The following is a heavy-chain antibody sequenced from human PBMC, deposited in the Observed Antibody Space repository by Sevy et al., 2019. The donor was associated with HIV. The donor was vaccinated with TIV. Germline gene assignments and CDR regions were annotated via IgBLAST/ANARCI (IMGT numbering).Heavy chain of an antibody. CDR3: ARAEEGITVFGGVISDFDY. J-gene: IGHJ4*02. Sequence: GGSLRLSCAASGFTFSDSSMNWVRQAPGKGLEWVSSISSSSSYRYYADSVKGRFTITRDNARNSLYLQMSSLRAEDTAVYYCARAEEGITVFGGVISDFDYWGQGTLVTVSS. CDR1: GFTFSDSS. D-gene: IGHD3-3*01. CDR2: ISSSSSYR. V-gene: IGHV3-21*01.